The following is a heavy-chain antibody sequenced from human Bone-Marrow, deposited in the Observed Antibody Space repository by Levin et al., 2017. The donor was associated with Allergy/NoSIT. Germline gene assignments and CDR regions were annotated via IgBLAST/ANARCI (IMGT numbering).Heavy chain of an antibody. CDR2: IYDTGST. CDR1: GGSISRGIFY. CDR3: ATQDMMATATYFQH. D-gene: IGHD5-24*01. J-gene: IGHJ1*01. V-gene: IGHV4-31*03. Sequence: SETLSLTCSVSGGSISRGIFYWTWIRLHPGKGLEWMGYIYDTGSTFYNPSLSSRLTISVDKSKNQFSLNLSAVTAADTAVYFCATQDMMATATYFQHWGQGALVTVSS.